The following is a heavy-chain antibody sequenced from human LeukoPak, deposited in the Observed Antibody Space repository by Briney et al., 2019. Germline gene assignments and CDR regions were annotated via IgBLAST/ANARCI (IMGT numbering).Heavy chain of an antibody. CDR3: AKDPLVVVVFAFDI. V-gene: IGHV3-23*01. CDR2: ISGSGGST. D-gene: IGHD2-21*01. Sequence: GGSLRPSCAASGFTFSSYAMSWVRQAPGKGLEWVSAISGSGGSTYYADSVKGRFTISRDNSKKTLYLQMNSLRAEDTAVYYCAKDPLVVVVFAFDIWGQGTMVTVSS. J-gene: IGHJ3*02. CDR1: GFTFSSYA.